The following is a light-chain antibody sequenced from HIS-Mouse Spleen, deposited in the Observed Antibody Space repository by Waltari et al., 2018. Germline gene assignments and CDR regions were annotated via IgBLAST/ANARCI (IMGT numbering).Light chain of an antibody. V-gene: IGLV2-14*03. CDR2: DVS. Sequence: SALTQPASVSGSPGQSITISCTGTSSDVGGYNYVSWYQQHPGKAPKLMIYDVSNRPSGVSNRFSGSQSGNTASLTISGLQAEDEADYYCSSYTSSSTYVFGTGTKVTVL. CDR3: SSYTSSSTYV. J-gene: IGLJ1*01. CDR1: SSDVGGYNY.